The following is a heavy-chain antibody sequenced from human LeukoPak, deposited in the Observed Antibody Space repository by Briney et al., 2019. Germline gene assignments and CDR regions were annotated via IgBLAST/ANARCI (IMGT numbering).Heavy chain of an antibody. J-gene: IGHJ4*02. Sequence: GGSLRLSCSASGFTFGDYAMGWVRQARAKGLEWVGVIRSKAYGVTAEYAASVKGRFTISRDDSKSIASLQMNSLKTEDTAVYYCTRDIIIMRGFDHWGQGTLVTVSS. CDR2: IRSKAYGVTA. V-gene: IGHV3-49*04. CDR3: TRDIIIMRGFDH. CDR1: GFTFGDYA. D-gene: IGHD3-10*01.